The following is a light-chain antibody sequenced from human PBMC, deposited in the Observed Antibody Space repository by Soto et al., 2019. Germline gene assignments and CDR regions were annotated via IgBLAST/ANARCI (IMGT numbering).Light chain of an antibody. Sequence: QSALTQPASVSGSPGQSITISCTGTSSDVGNYNYVSWYQQHPGKVPRLMIYDVSNRPSGVSDRFSGPKSGNTASLTISGLQAEDEADYYCSSYTTSSTLVFGGGTKLTVL. CDR2: DVS. V-gene: IGLV2-14*03. CDR3: SSYTTSSTLV. CDR1: SSDVGNYNY. J-gene: IGLJ2*01.